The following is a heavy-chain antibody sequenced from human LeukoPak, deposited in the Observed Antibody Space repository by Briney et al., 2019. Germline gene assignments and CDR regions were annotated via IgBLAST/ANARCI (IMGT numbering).Heavy chain of an antibody. CDR1: GFTVSTNY. CDR3: TRDLRKHGVFDI. CDR2: IYSDGTT. Sequence: GGSLRLSCAASGFTVSTNYMTWVRQAPGKGLEWVSEIYSDGTTYYAASVKGRFGISRDNSKNTVYLEMNSLRGEDTAIYYCTRDLRKHGVFDIWGQGTMVTVSS. V-gene: IGHV3-53*01. J-gene: IGHJ3*02.